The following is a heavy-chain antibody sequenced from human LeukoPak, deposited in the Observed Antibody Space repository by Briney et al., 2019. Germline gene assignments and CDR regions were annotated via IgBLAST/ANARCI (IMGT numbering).Heavy chain of an antibody. V-gene: IGHV4-34*01. D-gene: IGHD3-22*01. J-gene: IGHJ3*02. CDR2: INHSGST. CDR3: ARDSWYYYDSSGYQRGAFDI. CDR1: GGSSSGYY. Sequence: PSETLSLTCAVYGGSSSGYYWSWIRQPPGKGLEWIGEINHSGSTNYNPSLKSRVTISVDTSKNQFSLKLSSVTAADTAVYYCARDSWYYYDSSGYQRGAFDIWGQGTMVTVPS.